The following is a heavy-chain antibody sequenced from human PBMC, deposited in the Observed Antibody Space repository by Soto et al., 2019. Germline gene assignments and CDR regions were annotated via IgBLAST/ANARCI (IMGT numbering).Heavy chain of an antibody. CDR2: IYYSGST. V-gene: IGHV4-61*01. Sequence: QVQLQESGPGLVKPSETLSLTCTVSGGSVSSGSYYWSWIRQPPGKGLEWIGYIYYSGSTNYNPSLKSQVTISVDTSNNQCSLKLSSVTAADTAVYYCARGTSSAFDAFDIWGQGTMVTVSS. D-gene: IGHD3-22*01. CDR3: ARGTSSAFDAFDI. CDR1: GGSVSSGSYY. J-gene: IGHJ3*02.